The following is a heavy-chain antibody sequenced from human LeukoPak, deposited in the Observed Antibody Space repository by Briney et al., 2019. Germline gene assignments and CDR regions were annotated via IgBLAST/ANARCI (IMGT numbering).Heavy chain of an antibody. CDR2: SYHSGST. V-gene: IGHV4-30-2*01. Sequence: SETLSLTCTVSGGSISSGGYYWSWIRQPPGKGLEWIGYSYHSGSTYYNPSLKSRVTISVDRSKNQFSLKLSSVTAADTAVYYCARAYDPPRFLSYYYYYGMDVWGQGTTVTVSS. D-gene: IGHD5-12*01. J-gene: IGHJ6*02. CDR3: ARAYDPPRFLSYYYYYGMDV. CDR1: GGSISSGGYY.